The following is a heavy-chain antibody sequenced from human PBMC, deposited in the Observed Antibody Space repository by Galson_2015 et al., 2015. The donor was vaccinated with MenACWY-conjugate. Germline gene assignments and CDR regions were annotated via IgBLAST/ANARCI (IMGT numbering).Heavy chain of an antibody. Sequence: SLRLSCAASGFTFSSYWMSWVRQAPGKGLEWVANIKQDGSEKYYVDSVKGRFTISRDNAKNSLYLQMNSLRAEDTAVYYCARREIKWFPNDAFDIWGQGTMVTVSS. V-gene: IGHV3-7*03. CDR3: ARREIKWFPNDAFDI. J-gene: IGHJ3*02. D-gene: IGHD3-22*01. CDR2: IKQDGSEK. CDR1: GFTFSSYW.